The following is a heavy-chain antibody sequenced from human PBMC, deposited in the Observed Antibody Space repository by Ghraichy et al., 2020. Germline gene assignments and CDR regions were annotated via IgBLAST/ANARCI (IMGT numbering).Heavy chain of an antibody. Sequence: SETLSLTCTVSGDSISSSSYYWGWIRQPPGKGLEWIGNIFYSGSSYYNPSLKSRVTISVDTSKNQFSLKLNSVTAADTALYYCVRLLHPYSSSDSWGRGTLVTVSS. CDR2: IFYSGSS. J-gene: IGHJ4*02. CDR3: VRLLHPYSSSDS. V-gene: IGHV4-39*01. CDR1: GDSISSSSYY. D-gene: IGHD6-6*01.